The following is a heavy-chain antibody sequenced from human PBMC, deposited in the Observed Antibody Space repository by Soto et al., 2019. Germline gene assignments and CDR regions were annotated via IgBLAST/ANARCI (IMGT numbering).Heavy chain of an antibody. CDR2: IDPTDSYT. Sequence: GESLKISCKASGYSFTNYWINWVRQMPDKGLEWMGRIDPTDSYTKYSPSFQGHVTISADKSISTAYLQWSSLEASDTAMYYCARIARTYYFGMDVWGQGTTVTVSS. CDR3: ARIARTYYFGMDV. V-gene: IGHV5-10-1*01. CDR1: GYSFTNYW. J-gene: IGHJ6*02.